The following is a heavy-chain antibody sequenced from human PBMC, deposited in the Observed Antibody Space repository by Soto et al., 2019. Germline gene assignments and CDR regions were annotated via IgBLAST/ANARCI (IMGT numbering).Heavy chain of an antibody. D-gene: IGHD3-16*01. CDR1: GFTFSSSS. CDR2: ISSSSSTI. J-gene: IGHJ4*02. Sequence: GGSLRLSCAASGFTFSSSSMNWVRQAPGKGLGWVSYISSSSSTIYYEESVKGRFTISRDNAKNSLYLQMNSLRDEDTAVYYCARTAAVDDMITFGGVSAYFAYWGQGTLVTVS. V-gene: IGHV3-48*02. CDR3: ARTAAVDDMITFGGVSAYFAY.